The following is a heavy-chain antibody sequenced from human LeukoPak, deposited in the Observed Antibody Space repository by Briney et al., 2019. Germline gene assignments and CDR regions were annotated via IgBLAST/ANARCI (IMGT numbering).Heavy chain of an antibody. D-gene: IGHD3-3*01. CDR3: ARDQYDLLYYFDY. J-gene: IGHJ4*02. Sequence: ASVKVSCKASGYTFTSYGISWVRQAPGQGLEWMGWISAYNGNTNYAQKLQGRLTVSTDTSTSTAYMELRSLRSDDTAVYYCARDQYDLLYYFDYWGQGTLVTVSS. CDR2: ISAYNGNT. V-gene: IGHV1-18*01. CDR1: GYTFTSYG.